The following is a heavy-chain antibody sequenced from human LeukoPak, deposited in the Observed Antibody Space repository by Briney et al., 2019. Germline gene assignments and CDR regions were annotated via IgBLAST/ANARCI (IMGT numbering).Heavy chain of an antibody. CDR1: GFTFSSYS. CDR2: ISSSSSYI. J-gene: IGHJ6*03. V-gene: IGHV3-21*01. D-gene: IGHD3-3*01. Sequence: GGYLRLSCAASGFTFSSYSMNWVRQAPGKGLEWVSSISSSSSYIYYADSVKSRFTISRDNAKNSLYLQMNSLRAEDTAVYYCAREYYDFWSGYYYYYYMDVWGKGTTVTVSS. CDR3: AREYYDFWSGYYYYYYMDV.